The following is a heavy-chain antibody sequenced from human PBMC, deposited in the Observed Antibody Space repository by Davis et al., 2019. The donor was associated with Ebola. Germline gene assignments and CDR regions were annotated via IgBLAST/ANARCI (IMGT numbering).Heavy chain of an antibody. CDR2: IKQDGSEK. Sequence: GESLKISCAASGFTFSRYWMSWVRQAPGKGLEWVANIKQDGSEKYYVDSVKGRFTISRDNAKNSLYLQMNSLRAEDTAVYYCVKDRGGYCSSTSCFTGDFWGQGTLVTVSS. CDR1: GFTFSRYW. V-gene: IGHV3-7*03. D-gene: IGHD2-2*01. J-gene: IGHJ4*02. CDR3: VKDRGGYCSSTSCFTGDF.